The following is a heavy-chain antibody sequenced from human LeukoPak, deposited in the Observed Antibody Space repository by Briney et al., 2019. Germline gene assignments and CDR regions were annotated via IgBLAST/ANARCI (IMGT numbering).Heavy chain of an antibody. D-gene: IGHD4-17*01. CDR2: ISYDGSSK. Sequence: GGSLRLSCVVSGFTFSSYDMHWVRQAPGKGLERVAVISYDGSSKYYADSVKGRFTISRDNSKNTLYLQMNSLRAEDTAVYYCATTGGGWGQGTLVTVSS. V-gene: IGHV3-30*03. J-gene: IGHJ4*02. CDR1: GFTFSSYD. CDR3: ATTGGG.